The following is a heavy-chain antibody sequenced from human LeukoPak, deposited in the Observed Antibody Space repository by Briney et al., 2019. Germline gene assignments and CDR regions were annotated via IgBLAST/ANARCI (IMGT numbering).Heavy chain of an antibody. J-gene: IGHJ3*02. Sequence: GGSLRLSCAASRFTFSSSGMHWVRQAPGKGLEWVAVISYDGNNRYYADSVKGRFTISRYNSKNTLYLQMNSLRAEDTAVYYCAKVKGEVIGAFDIWGQGTMVTVSS. CDR1: RFTFSSSG. CDR2: ISYDGNNR. D-gene: IGHD3-16*01. V-gene: IGHV3-30*18. CDR3: AKVKGEVIGAFDI.